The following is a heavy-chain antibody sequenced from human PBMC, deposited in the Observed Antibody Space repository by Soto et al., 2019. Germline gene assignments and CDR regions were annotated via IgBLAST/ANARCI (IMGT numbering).Heavy chain of an antibody. J-gene: IGHJ6*02. CDR1: GFTFSSYE. V-gene: IGHV3-48*03. Sequence: PGGSLRLSCAASGFTFSSYEMNWVRQAPGKGLEWVSYISSSGSTIYYADSVKGRFTISRDNAKNSLYLQMNSLRAEDTAVYYCARDLGKVATTRSLYYYYGMDVWGQGTTVTVSS. CDR2: ISSSGSTI. D-gene: IGHD5-12*01. CDR3: ARDLGKVATTRSLYYYYGMDV.